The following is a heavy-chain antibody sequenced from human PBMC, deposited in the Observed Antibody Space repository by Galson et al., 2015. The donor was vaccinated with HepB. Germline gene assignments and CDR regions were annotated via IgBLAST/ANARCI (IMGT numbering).Heavy chain of an antibody. CDR1: GASVSSNSAA. J-gene: IGHJ3*02. Sequence: AISGASVSSNSAAWNWIRQSPSRGLEWLGRTYYRSKWYNDYAESVRSRATINPDTSKNQFSLQLNSVTPEDTAVYYCARDYNNFPGDAFDIWGQGTTVIVSS. V-gene: IGHV6-1*01. CDR3: ARDYNNFPGDAFDI. D-gene: IGHD4-11*01. CDR2: TYYRSKWYN.